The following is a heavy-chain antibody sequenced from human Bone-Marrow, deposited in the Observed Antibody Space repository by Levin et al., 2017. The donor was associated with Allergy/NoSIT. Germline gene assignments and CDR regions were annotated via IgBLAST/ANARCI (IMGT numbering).Heavy chain of an antibody. J-gene: IGHJ4*02. CDR2: FYHSGST. Sequence: SETLSLTCTVSGGSFTSYYWSWIRQPPGKGLEWIGFFYHSGSTNYNPSLKSRVTISVDTSKNQFSLKLNSVTAADTAVYYCARGGIVVAARFFDYWGQGTLVTVSA. D-gene: IGHD6-13*01. CDR1: GGSFTSYY. V-gene: IGHV4-59*01. CDR3: ARGGIVVAARFFDY.